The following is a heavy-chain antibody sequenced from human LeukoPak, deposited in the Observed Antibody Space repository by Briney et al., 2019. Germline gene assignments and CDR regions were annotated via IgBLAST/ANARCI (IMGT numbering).Heavy chain of an antibody. CDR3: ARAEAAGTFPYYMDV. CDR1: GFTFDDYA. J-gene: IGHJ6*03. D-gene: IGHD6-13*01. Sequence: GRSLRLSCAASGFTFDDYAMHWVRQAPGKGLEWVSGISWNSGSIGYADSVKGRFTISRDNAENSLYLQMNSLRAEDTAVYHCARAEAAGTFPYYMDVWGKGTTVTVSS. V-gene: IGHV3-9*01. CDR2: ISWNSGSI.